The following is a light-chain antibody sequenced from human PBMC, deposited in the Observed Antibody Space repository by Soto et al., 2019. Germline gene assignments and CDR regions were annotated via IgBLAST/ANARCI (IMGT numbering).Light chain of an antibody. J-gene: IGKJ5*01. CDR2: DAS. CDR1: QSVSSN. Sequence: EIVMTQSPGTRSFSRWGIASLSCRASQSVSSNLAWHQQKPGQAPRILMYDASTRATGISARFSGSGSGTEFTLTISSLQSEDFAVYYCQQYNNWPITFGQGTRLEIK. V-gene: IGKV3-15*01. CDR3: QQYNNWPIT.